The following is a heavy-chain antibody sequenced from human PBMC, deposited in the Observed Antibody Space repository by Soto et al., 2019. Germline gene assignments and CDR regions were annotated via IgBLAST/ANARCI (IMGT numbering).Heavy chain of an antibody. Sequence: SETLSLTCTVSGGSISSGGYYWSWIRQHPGKGLEWIGYIYYSGSTYYNPSLKSRVTISVDTSKNQFSLKLSSVTAADTAMYYCARRFSRYNWNNDAFDIWGQGTMVTVSS. CDR1: GGSISSGGYY. J-gene: IGHJ3*02. D-gene: IGHD1-20*01. CDR3: ARRFSRYNWNNDAFDI. V-gene: IGHV4-31*03. CDR2: IYYSGST.